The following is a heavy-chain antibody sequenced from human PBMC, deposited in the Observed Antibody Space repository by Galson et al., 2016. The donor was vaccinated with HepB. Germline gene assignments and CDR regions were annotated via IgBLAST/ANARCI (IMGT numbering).Heavy chain of an antibody. D-gene: IGHD6-19*01. CDR3: AKYSYSSAWYPDY. CDR1: GFTFSRYA. CDR2: ISGCGGSI. Sequence: SLRLSCAVSGFTFSRYAMNWVRRAPGTGLEWVSGISGCGGSIFYADSVKGRFTISRDNSKNTVYLQMNSLSAEDTAVYYCAKYSYSSAWYPDYWGQGTLVTVSS. V-gene: IGHV3-23*01. J-gene: IGHJ4*02.